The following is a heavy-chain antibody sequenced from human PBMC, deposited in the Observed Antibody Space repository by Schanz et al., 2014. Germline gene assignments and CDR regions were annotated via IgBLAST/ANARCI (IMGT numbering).Heavy chain of an antibody. Sequence: QIQLVESGGGVVQPGTSLRLSCTISGFSFRRYGMHWVRQAPGKGLEWVAFISYDGSNTILAVPVRGRFTISRDNSQNTLFLQMNSRRVEDTAVYYCARFLTGLDYWGPGTLVTVSS. D-gene: IGHD7-27*01. CDR2: ISYDGSNT. J-gene: IGHJ4*02. V-gene: IGHV3-30*03. CDR3: ARFLTGLDY. CDR1: GFSFRRYG.